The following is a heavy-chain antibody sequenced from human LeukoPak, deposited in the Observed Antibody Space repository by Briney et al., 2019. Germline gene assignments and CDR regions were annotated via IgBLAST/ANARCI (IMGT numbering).Heavy chain of an antibody. CDR3: ARAGAHYLQYYMDV. D-gene: IGHD3-10*01. Sequence: PGGSLRLSCAASGFTFNSYWMSWVRQAPGKGLEWVANIKQDGREKYYVDSVKGRFTISRDNAKNSLYLQTNSLRAEDTAVYYCARAGAHYLQYYMDVWGKGTTVTVSS. CDR2: IKQDGREK. J-gene: IGHJ6*03. V-gene: IGHV3-7*01. CDR1: GFTFNSYW.